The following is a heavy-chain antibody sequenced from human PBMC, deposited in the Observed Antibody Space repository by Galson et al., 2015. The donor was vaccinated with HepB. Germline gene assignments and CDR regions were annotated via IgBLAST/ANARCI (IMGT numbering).Heavy chain of an antibody. Sequence: QSGAEVKKPGESLRISCKGSGYSFTSYWISWVRQMPGKGLEWMGRIDPSDSYTNYSPSFQGHVTISADKSISTAYLQWSSLKASDTAMYYCASVYGGSSTFYYYGMDVWGQGTTVTVSS. CDR3: ASVYGGSSTFYYYGMDV. J-gene: IGHJ6*02. V-gene: IGHV5-10-1*01. CDR2: IDPSDSYT. D-gene: IGHD6-6*01. CDR1: GYSFTSYW.